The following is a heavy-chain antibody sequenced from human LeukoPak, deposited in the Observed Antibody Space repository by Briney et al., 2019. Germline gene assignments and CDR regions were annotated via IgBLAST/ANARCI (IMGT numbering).Heavy chain of an antibody. CDR3: ARRKSPWVSSFHCSSTSCYPFDY. CDR1: GGSFSGYY. CDR2: INHSGST. D-gene: IGHD2-2*01. Sequence: SETLSLTCAVYGGSFSGYYWSWIRQPPGKGLEWIGEINHSGSTNYNPSLKSRVTISVDTSKNQFSLKLSSVTAADTAVYYCARRKSPWVSSFHCSSTSCYPFDYWGQGTLVTVSS. J-gene: IGHJ4*02. V-gene: IGHV4-34*01.